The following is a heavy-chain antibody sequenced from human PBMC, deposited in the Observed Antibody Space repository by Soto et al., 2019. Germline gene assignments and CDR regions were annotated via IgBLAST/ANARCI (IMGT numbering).Heavy chain of an antibody. V-gene: IGHV1-69*18. CDR2: IVPMFGTT. CDR1: TGAFVYNA. D-gene: IGHD6-19*01. CDR3: ARVALAGDLLGGVDS. Sequence: QVQLVQSGAEVKKTGSSVRVSCKASTGAFVYNAITWVRQAPGQGLELVGTIVPMFGTTHYAQKFHGRVTFTADESTLTAFMELSGLRFDDTAVYYCARVALAGDLLGGVDSWGQGTL. J-gene: IGHJ4*02.